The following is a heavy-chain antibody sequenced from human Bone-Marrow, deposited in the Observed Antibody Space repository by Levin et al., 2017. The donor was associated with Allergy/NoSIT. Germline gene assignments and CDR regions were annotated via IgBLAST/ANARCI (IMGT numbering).Heavy chain of an antibody. D-gene: IGHD5/OR15-5a*01. CDR3: ARLLGDSVYDLS. J-gene: IGHJ5*02. CDR1: GGAFSSYA. CDR2: IVPILDSA. V-gene: IGHV1-69*11. Sequence: GASVKVSCKVSGGAFSSYAISWVRQAPGQGLEWMGRIVPILDSADYAQIFQGRITITADDSTTTTYMELRSLSSEDTAVYYCARLLGDSVYDLSWGQGTLVTVSS.